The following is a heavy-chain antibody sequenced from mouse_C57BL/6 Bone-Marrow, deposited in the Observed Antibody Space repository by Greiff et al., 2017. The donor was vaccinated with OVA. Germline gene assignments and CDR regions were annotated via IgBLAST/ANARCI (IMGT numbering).Heavy chain of an antibody. CDR1: GFTFSDYG. CDR3: ARLQRWPYYFDY. D-gene: IGHD2-3*01. J-gene: IGHJ2*01. Sequence: EVQGVESGGGLVQPGGSLKLSCAASGFTFSDYGMEWVRQAPRKGPEWVAFISHLAYSIYYADTVTGRFTISREYAKNTLYLQMSSLRSEDTAMYYCARLQRWPYYFDYWGQGTTLTVSS. V-gene: IGHV5-15*01. CDR2: ISHLAYSI.